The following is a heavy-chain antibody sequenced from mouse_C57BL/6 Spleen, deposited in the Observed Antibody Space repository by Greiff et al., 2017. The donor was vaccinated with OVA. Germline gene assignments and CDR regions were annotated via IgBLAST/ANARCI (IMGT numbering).Heavy chain of an antibody. V-gene: IGHV5-12*01. Sequence: EVQRVESGGGLVQPGGSLKLSCAASGFTFSDYYMYWVRQTPEKRLEWVAYISNGGGSTYYPDTVKGRFTISRDNAKNTLYLQMSRLKSEDTAMYYCARLTTVDYAMDYWGQGTSVTVSS. D-gene: IGHD1-1*01. CDR2: ISNGGGST. CDR1: GFTFSDYY. J-gene: IGHJ4*01. CDR3: ARLTTVDYAMDY.